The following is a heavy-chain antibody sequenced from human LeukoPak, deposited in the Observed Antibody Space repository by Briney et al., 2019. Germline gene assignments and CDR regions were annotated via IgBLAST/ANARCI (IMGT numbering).Heavy chain of an antibody. CDR2: IYPDGINK. CDR3: AKDWSGNYNWSDP. Sequence: GGSLRLSCAASGFTFTTYGMHWVRRAPGKGLEWVACIYPDGINKDYADSVKGRFIISRDNSKNTLYLQMNSLRAEDTAVYYCAKDWSGNYNWSDPWGQGTLVTVSS. CDR1: GFTFTTYG. J-gene: IGHJ5*02. D-gene: IGHD3-3*01. V-gene: IGHV3-30*02.